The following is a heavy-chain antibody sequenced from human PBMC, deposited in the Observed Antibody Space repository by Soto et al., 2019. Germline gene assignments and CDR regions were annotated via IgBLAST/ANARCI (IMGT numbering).Heavy chain of an antibody. CDR2: ISSSSSTI. CDR3: ARDHYDSSGYYSAFDI. CDR1: GFTFSSYS. D-gene: IGHD3-22*01. J-gene: IGHJ3*02. V-gene: IGHV3-48*02. Sequence: EVQLVESGGGLVQPGGSLRLSCAASGFTFSSYSMNWVRQAPGKGLEWVSYISSSSSTIYYADSVKGRFTISRDNAKNSLNLQMNSLRDEDTAVYYCARDHYDSSGYYSAFDIWGQGTMVTVSS.